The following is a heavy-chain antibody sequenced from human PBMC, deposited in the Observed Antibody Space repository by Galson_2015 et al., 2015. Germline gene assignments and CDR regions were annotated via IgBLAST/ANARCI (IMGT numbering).Heavy chain of an antibody. D-gene: IGHD2-15*01. CDR2: ISYDGSNK. CDR3: ARGYCSGGSCYEVYYYYGMDV. CDR1: GFTFSSYA. V-gene: IGHV3-30-3*01. J-gene: IGHJ6*02. Sequence: SLRLSCAASGFTFSSYAMHWVHQAPGKGLEWVAVISYDGSNKYYADSVKGRFTISRDNSKNTLYLQMNSLRAEDTAVYYCARGYCSGGSCYEVYYYYGMDVWGQGTTVTVSS.